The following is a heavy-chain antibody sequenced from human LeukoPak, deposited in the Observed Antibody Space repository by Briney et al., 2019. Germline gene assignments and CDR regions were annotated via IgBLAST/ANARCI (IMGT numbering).Heavy chain of an antibody. Sequence: AGGSLRLSCAASGFTFSSYSMNWVRQAPGKGLEWVAVISSDESNKSYADSVKGRFTISRDNSENTLYLQMNSLRPEDTAVYYCAKDLDIVAASGHCYGMDVWGQGTTVTVSS. D-gene: IGHD5-12*01. V-gene: IGHV3-30*18. CDR3: AKDLDIVAASGHCYGMDV. J-gene: IGHJ6*02. CDR2: ISSDESNK. CDR1: GFTFSSYS.